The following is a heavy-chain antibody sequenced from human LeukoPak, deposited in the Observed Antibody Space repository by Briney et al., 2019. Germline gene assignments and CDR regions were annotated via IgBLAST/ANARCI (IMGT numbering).Heavy chain of an antibody. J-gene: IGHJ5*02. CDR1: GGSFSGYY. V-gene: IGHV4-34*01. CDR2: INHSGST. D-gene: IGHD3-10*01. Sequence: SETLSLTCAVYGGSFSGYYWSWIRQPPGKGLEWIGEINHSGSTNYNPSLKSRVTISVDTSKNQFSLKLSSVTAADTAVYYCARESYSGPRRYYTSWFDPWGQGTLVTVSS. CDR3: ARESYSGPRRYYTSWFDP.